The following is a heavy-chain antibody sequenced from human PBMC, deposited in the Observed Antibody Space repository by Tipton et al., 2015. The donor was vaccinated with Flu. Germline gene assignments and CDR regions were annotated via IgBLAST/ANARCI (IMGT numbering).Heavy chain of an antibody. V-gene: IGHV4-38-2*01. CDR1: GGSIGGPYC. Sequence: TLSLTCSVSGGSIGGPYCWGWVQRLPGKGLEWIGNICPGSSYYNPSLRSRVTMSIARANAQVSLWLTTVTGADTAVYLCARRTFSNYVSEPKNWFVFWGQGPLVTVSS. CDR2: ICPGSS. D-gene: IGHD4-11*01. J-gene: IGHJ5*01. CDR3: ARRTFSNYVSEPKNWFVF.